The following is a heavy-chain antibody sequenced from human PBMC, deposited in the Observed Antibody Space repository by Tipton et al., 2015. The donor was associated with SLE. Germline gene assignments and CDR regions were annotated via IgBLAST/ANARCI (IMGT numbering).Heavy chain of an antibody. Sequence: LRLSCTVSGDSISNYFWSWVRQPAGKGLEWIGRIYTSGSTNYNPSLKSRVTMSVDTSKNQFSLRLSSVTAADTAVYYCARDLNYGETGAFGFWGQGTMVTVSS. D-gene: IGHD3-10*01. J-gene: IGHJ3*01. CDR1: GDSISNYF. V-gene: IGHV4-4*07. CDR2: IYTSGST. CDR3: ARDLNYGETGAFGF.